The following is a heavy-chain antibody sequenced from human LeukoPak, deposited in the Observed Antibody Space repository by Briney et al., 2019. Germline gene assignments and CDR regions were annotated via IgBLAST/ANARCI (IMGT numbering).Heavy chain of an antibody. D-gene: IGHD6-13*01. CDR2: ISSDARTI. Sequence: GGSLRLSCAASGFTFSSYEMNWVRQAPGKGLEWVSSISSDARTIHYTDSVKGRFTISRDNAKNSLYLQMNSLRVEDTAVYYCARVGALSSSWLLYWGQGTLVTVSS. J-gene: IGHJ4*02. CDR1: GFTFSSYE. V-gene: IGHV3-48*03. CDR3: ARVGALSSSWLLY.